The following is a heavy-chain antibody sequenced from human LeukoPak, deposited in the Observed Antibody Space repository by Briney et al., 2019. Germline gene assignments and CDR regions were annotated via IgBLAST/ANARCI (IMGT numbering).Heavy chain of an antibody. V-gene: IGHV3-23*01. J-gene: IGHJ4*02. CDR3: ARGAFYDY. CDR2: VSESGGNT. D-gene: IGHD2/OR15-2a*01. Sequence: PARSLRPSCAASGFTFSSYCMTWVRQAPGKGLEWVSTVSESGGNTYYADFVRGRFTISRDSSKNTLYLQMNSLRAEDTAVYYCARGAFYDYCGQGTLVTVSS. CDR1: GFTFSSYC.